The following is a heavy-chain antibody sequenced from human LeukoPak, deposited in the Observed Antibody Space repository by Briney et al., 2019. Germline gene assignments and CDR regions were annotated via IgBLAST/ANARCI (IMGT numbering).Heavy chain of an antibody. CDR1: GFTFSDYY. Sequence: GGSLRLSCAASGFTFSDYYMSWIRQAPGKGLEWVSYISSSGSTIYYADSVKGRFTISRDNAKNSLYLQMNSLRAEDTAVYYCAREMVPYYYYYYGMDVWGQGTTVTVSS. CDR2: ISSSGSTI. J-gene: IGHJ6*02. V-gene: IGHV3-11*01. CDR3: AREMVPYYYYYYGMDV. D-gene: IGHD3-10*01.